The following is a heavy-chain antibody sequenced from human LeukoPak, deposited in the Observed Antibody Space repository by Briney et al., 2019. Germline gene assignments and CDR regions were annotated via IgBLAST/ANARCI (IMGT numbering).Heavy chain of an antibody. J-gene: IGHJ4*02. CDR3: ARLTRLSTSPDRYYLDY. D-gene: IGHD6-6*01. CDR2: IYIYTSGGT. CDR1: GASIRSSY. V-gene: IGHV4-4*09. Sequence: SETLSLTCTVSGASIRSSYWSWIRQPPGKGLEWIGYIYIYTSGGTNYIPSLKGRVTISIDTSKNQFSLKLSSVTAADSAVYYCARLTRLSTSPDRYYLDYWGQGTLVTVSS.